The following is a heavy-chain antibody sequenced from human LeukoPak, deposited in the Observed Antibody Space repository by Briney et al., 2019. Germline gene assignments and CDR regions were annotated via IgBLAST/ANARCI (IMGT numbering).Heavy chain of an antibody. CDR1: GYSISSGYY. Sequence: SETLSLTCTVSGYSISSGYYWGWIRPPPGKGLEWIGSIYHSGSTYYNPSLKSRVTISVDTPKNQFSLKLSSVTAADTAVYYCARDRGLAYCGGDCYSDFDYWGQGTLVTVSS. CDR2: IYHSGST. D-gene: IGHD2-21*02. CDR3: ARDRGLAYCGGDCYSDFDY. J-gene: IGHJ4*02. V-gene: IGHV4-38-2*02.